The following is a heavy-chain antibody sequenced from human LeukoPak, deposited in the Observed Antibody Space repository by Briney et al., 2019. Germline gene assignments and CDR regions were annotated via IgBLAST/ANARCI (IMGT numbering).Heavy chain of an antibody. CDR1: GFTFSNYA. CDR3: AKSPLRAAAGEWIDP. J-gene: IGHJ5*02. CDR2: ISGSSDNT. Sequence: GGSLRLSCAASGFTFSNYAISWVRQAPGKGLEWVSAISGSSDNTYYADSVKGRFTISRDNSKNMLYLQMNSLRVEDTAVYYCAKSPLRAAAGEWIDPWGQGILVTVSS. V-gene: IGHV3-23*01. D-gene: IGHD6-13*01.